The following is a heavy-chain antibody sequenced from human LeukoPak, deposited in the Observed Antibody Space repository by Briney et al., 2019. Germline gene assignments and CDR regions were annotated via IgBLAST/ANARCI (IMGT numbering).Heavy chain of an antibody. Sequence: SETLSLTCTVSGGSISSYYWSWIRQPAGKGLEGIGRIYTSGSTNYNPSLKSRVTMSVDTSKNPFSLKLSSVTAADTAVYYCARDGSVAGKYYYYYYGMDVWGQGTTVTVSS. V-gene: IGHV4-4*07. J-gene: IGHJ6*02. CDR3: ARDGSVAGKYYYYYYGMDV. D-gene: IGHD6-19*01. CDR2: IYTSGST. CDR1: GGSISSYY.